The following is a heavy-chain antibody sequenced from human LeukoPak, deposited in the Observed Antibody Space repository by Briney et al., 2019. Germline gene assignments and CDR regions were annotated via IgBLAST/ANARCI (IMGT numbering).Heavy chain of an antibody. CDR2: IKSDGSST. CDR3: ARSSGYDGY. V-gene: IGHV3-74*01. J-gene: IGHJ4*02. Sequence: PGGSLRLSCAASGFTFSSYWMHWVRQAPGKGLVWVSHIKSDGSSTNYADSVKGRFTISRDNAKNTLYLQMNGLRADDTAVYYCARSSGYDGYWGQGTLVTVSS. D-gene: IGHD5-12*01. CDR1: GFTFSSYW.